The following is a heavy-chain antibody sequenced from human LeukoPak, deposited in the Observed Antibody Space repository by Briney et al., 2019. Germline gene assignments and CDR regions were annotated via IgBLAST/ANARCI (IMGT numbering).Heavy chain of an antibody. V-gene: IGHV4-30-2*01. CDR3: ARSTVAARTNWIDY. CDR1: GGSISSGGYS. Sequence: SQTLSLTCAVSGGSISSGGYSCSWIRQPPGKGLEWIGYIYHSGSTYYNPSLKSRVTISVDRSKNQFSLKLRSVTAADTAVYYCARSTVAARTNWIDYWGQGTLVTVSS. D-gene: IGHD2-15*01. CDR2: IYHSGST. J-gene: IGHJ4*02.